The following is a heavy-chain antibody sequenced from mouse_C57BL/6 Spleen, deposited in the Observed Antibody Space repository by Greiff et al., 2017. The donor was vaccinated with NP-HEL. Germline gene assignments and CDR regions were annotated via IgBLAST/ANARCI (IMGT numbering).Heavy chain of an antibody. CDR2: IYPRDGST. CDR1: GYTFTSYD. V-gene: IGHV1-85*01. Sequence: QVHVKQSGPELVKPGASVKLSCKASGYTFTSYDINWVKQRPGQGLEWIGWIYPRDGSTKYNEKFKGKATLTVDTSSSTAYMELHSLTSEDSAVYFYARDGSRFDYWGQGTTLTVSS. J-gene: IGHJ2*01. CDR3: ARDGSRFDY. D-gene: IGHD1-1*01.